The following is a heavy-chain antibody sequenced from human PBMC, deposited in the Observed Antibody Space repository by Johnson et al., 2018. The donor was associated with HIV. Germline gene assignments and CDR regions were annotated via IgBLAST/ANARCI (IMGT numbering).Heavy chain of an antibody. CDR3: AKDNGIVGTSGDAFDI. V-gene: IGHV3-20*01. CDR1: GFIFDDYG. D-gene: IGHD2/OR15-2a*01. Sequence: VQLVESGGGLVQPGRSLRLSCAGSGFIFDDYGMSWVRQAPGKGLEWVSGINWNGGSTGYADSVKGRVTISRDNAKNSLYLQVKSLRAEDTALYLCAKDNGIVGTSGDAFDIWGQGTMVTVSS. J-gene: IGHJ3*02. CDR2: INWNGGST.